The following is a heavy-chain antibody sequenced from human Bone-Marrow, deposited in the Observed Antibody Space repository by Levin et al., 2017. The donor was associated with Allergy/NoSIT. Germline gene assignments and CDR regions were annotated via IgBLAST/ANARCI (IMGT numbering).Heavy chain of an antibody. CDR2: ISSSNSSI. D-gene: IGHD4/OR15-4a*01. J-gene: IGHJ4*02. Sequence: LSLTCAASGFPFSGYSMNWVRQAPGKGLEWVSYISSSNSSIYYADSVKGRFTVSRDNAKNSLSLQMDSLRAEDTAIYFCAKSNGYFSSWGQGTLVTVSS. V-gene: IGHV3-48*01. CDR3: AKSNGYFSS. CDR1: GFPFSGYS.